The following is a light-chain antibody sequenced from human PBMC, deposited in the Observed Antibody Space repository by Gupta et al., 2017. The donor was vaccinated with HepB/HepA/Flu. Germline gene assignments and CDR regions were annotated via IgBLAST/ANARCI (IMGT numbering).Light chain of an antibody. CDR3: QQYNNWLRT. V-gene: IGKV3-15*01. CDR1: QSVSSN. J-gene: IGKJ1*01. Sequence: EIVMPQSPATLSVSPGERATLSCRASQSVSSNLAWYQQKPGQAPRLLIYGASTRATGIPARFSGSGSGTXFTLTIXSLQSEDFAVYYCQQYNNWLRTFGXGTKVEIK. CDR2: GAS.